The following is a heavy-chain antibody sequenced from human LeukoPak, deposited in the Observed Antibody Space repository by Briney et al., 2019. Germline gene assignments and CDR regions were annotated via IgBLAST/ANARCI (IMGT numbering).Heavy chain of an antibody. CDR2: ISAYNGNT. V-gene: IGHV1-18*01. Sequence: ASVKVSCKASGYTFTSYGISWVRQAPGQGLEWMGWISAYNGNTNYAQKLQGRVTMTTDTSTSTAYMELRSLRSDDTAVYYCARGGREGTSCCNWFDPWGQGTLVTVSP. CDR3: ARGGREGTSCCNWFDP. CDR1: GYTFTSYG. J-gene: IGHJ5*02. D-gene: IGHD2-2*01.